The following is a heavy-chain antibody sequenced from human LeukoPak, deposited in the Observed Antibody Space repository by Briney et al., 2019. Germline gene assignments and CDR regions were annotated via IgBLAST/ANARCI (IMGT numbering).Heavy chain of an antibody. CDR2: INHSGST. D-gene: IGHD3-10*01. Sequence: PSETLSLTCAVYGGSFSGYYWSWIRQPPGKGLEWIGEINHSGSTNYNPSLKSRVTISVDTSKNQFSLKLSSVTAADTAVYYCARCPRRPNYCRSGSYLYWFDPWGQGTLVTVSS. CDR3: ARCPRRPNYCRSGSYLYWFDP. V-gene: IGHV4-34*01. CDR1: GGSFSGYY. J-gene: IGHJ5*02.